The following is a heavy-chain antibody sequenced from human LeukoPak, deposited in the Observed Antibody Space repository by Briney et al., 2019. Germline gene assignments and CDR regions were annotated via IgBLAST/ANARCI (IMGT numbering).Heavy chain of an antibody. V-gene: IGHV3-21*04. CDR2: IDYDSSHI. D-gene: IGHD3-9*01. CDR1: GFTFSNSA. J-gene: IGHJ4*02. Sequence: GGSLRLSCAASGFTFSNSAMNWVRQVPGKGLEWVSSIDYDSSHIYYAASVRGRFTISRDNARNSAYLQMNSLRVEDTAVYYCARDPLRYLRVGHYDYWGQGTLVAVSS. CDR3: ARDPLRYLRVGHYDY.